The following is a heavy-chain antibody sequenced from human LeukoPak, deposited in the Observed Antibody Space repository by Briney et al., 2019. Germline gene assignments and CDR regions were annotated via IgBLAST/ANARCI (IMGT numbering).Heavy chain of an antibody. D-gene: IGHD4-23*01. V-gene: IGHV3-7*03. Sequence: PGGSLRLSCAASGFTFNTYRMTWVRQAPGKGLEWVANIKEDGSEKDYVDSVKGRFTISRDNAKNSLYLQMNSLRAEDTAVYYCARGRWYLDNRGQGTLVTVSS. CDR1: GFTFNTYR. CDR3: ARGRWYLDN. CDR2: IKEDGSEK. J-gene: IGHJ4*02.